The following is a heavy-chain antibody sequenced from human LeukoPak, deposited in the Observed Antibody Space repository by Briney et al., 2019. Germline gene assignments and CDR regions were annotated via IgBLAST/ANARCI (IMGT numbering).Heavy chain of an antibody. V-gene: IGHV3-30*18. CDR1: GFTFSSYG. Sequence: GRSLRLSCAASGFTFSSYGMHWVRQAPGKGLEWVAVISYDGSNKYYPECLKGRFTISRDNSKNTLYLQMNSLRAEDRAVYYCAKEPGIAAAGTNWFDPWGQGTLVTVSS. D-gene: IGHD6-13*01. CDR3: AKEPGIAAAGTNWFDP. J-gene: IGHJ5*02. CDR2: ISYDGSNK.